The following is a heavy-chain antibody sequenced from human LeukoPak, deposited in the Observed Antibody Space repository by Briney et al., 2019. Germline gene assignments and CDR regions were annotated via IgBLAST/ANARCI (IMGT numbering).Heavy chain of an antibody. V-gene: IGHV3-21*04. CDR1: GFTFSSYS. J-gene: IGHJ4*02. D-gene: IGHD6-19*01. Sequence: PGGSLRLSCAASGFTFSSYSMNWVRQAPGKGLEWVSSISSSSSYIYYADSVKGRCTISRDNSKNSLYLQMNSLRAEDTALYYCAKDLHPGGSGGADYWGQGTLVTVSS. CDR3: AKDLHPGGSGGADY. CDR2: ISSSSSYI.